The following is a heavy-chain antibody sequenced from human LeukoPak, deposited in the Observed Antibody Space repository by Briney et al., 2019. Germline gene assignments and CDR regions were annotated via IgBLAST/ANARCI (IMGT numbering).Heavy chain of an antibody. J-gene: IGHJ4*02. CDR1: GGSFSGYH. CDR2: INHSGST. D-gene: IGHD2-21*02. CDR3: ASGDYYFDY. Sequence: SETLSLTCGVHGGSFSGYHRSWIRLPPGKGLEWIGDINHSGSTHYNPSLKSRVTILVDTSNNQFSLKLHSVTAADTAVYYCASGDYYFDYWGQGTLVTVSS. V-gene: IGHV4-34*01.